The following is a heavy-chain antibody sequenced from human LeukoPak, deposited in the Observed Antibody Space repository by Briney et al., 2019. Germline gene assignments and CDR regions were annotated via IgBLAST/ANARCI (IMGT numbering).Heavy chain of an antibody. CDR3: ARFKGVRCSSTSCYYYYGMDV. D-gene: IGHD2-2*01. Sequence: ASVKVSCKASGYTFTGYYMHWVRQAPGQGLEWMGWINPNSGGTNYAQKFQGRVTMTRDTSISTAYMELSRLRSDDTAVYYCARFKGVRCSSTSCYYYYGMDVWGQGTTVTVSS. V-gene: IGHV1-2*02. J-gene: IGHJ6*02. CDR2: INPNSGGT. CDR1: GYTFTGYY.